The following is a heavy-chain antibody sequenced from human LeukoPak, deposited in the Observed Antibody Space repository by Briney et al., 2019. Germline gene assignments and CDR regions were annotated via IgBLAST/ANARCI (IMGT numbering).Heavy chain of an antibody. D-gene: IGHD3-22*01. Sequence: GGSLRLSCAASGFTFSSYTMNWVRQAPGKGLEWVSSITSSSIYIYYADSVKGRFTISRDNAKNSLYLQMNGLRAEDTALYYCASSRYDSSGYYGIIGYWGQGTLVTVSS. J-gene: IGHJ4*02. V-gene: IGHV3-21*01. CDR2: ITSSSIYI. CDR3: ASSRYDSSGYYGIIGY. CDR1: GFTFSSYT.